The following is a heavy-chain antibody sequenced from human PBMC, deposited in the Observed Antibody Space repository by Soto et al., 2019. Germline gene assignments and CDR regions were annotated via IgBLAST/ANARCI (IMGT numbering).Heavy chain of an antibody. D-gene: IGHD3-22*01. CDR3: VRDDRWAFDF. J-gene: IGHJ3*01. CDR1: GFSFSNYA. CDR2: ISIGSGSI. Sequence: EVQLVESGGGLVQPGGSRRVSCAASGFSFSNYAMNWVRQAPGKGLEWAPYISIGSGSIFYADSVKGRFTISRDDAKNSLYMQMNTLRDEDTAVYYCVRDDRWAFDFWGQGTMVTVSS. V-gene: IGHV3-48*02.